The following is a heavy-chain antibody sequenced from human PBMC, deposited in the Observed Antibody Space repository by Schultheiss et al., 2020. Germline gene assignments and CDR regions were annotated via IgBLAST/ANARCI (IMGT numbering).Heavy chain of an antibody. V-gene: IGHV3-30*04. CDR2: ISYDGDYK. CDR1: GFTFSTYA. CDR3: AKDWSEPGDY. Sequence: GGSLRLSCSASGFTFSTYAIHWVRQAPGKGLEWVAVISYDGDYKYYGDSVKGRFTISRDNSKNTLYLQMNSLRAEDTAVYYCAKDWSEPGDYWGQGTLVTVSS. J-gene: IGHJ4*02. D-gene: IGHD7-27*01.